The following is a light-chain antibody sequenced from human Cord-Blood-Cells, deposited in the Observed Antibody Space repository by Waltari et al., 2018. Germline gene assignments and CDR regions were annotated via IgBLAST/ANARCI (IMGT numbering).Light chain of an antibody. CDR2: AAS. V-gene: IGKV1-39*01. Sequence: DIQMTQSPSSLSASVGDRVTITCRASQSISSYLNWYQQKPGKAPKLLIYAASSLQGGVPSRFSGSGSGTDFTLTISRLQPEDFATYYCQQSYSTPYTFGQGTKLEIK. CDR3: QQSYSTPYT. J-gene: IGKJ2*01. CDR1: QSISSY.